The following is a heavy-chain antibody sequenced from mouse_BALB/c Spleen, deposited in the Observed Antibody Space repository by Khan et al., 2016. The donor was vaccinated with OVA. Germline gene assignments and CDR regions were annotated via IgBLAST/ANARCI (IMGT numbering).Heavy chain of an antibody. CDR2: IFPNNGGT. Sequence: VQLQQSGPELVKPGASVKISCKASGYTFTDYNMDWVKQSHGESLEWIGYIFPNNGGTGYNQKFKTKAILTVDNSSSTAYMELRSLTSEDSAVYYCARSGYGSFAYWGQGTLVTVSA. J-gene: IGHJ3*01. D-gene: IGHD1-2*01. CDR1: GYTFTDYN. V-gene: IGHV1S29*02. CDR3: ARSGYGSFAY.